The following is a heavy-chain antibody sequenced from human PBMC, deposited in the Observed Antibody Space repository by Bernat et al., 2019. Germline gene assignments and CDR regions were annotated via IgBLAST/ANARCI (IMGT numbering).Heavy chain of an antibody. D-gene: IGHD3-3*01. V-gene: IGHV3-15*01. CDR1: GFTFSNAW. CDR3: TTLTYYDFWSGTPMIDY. Sequence: EVQLVESGGGLVKPGGSLRLSCAASGFTFSNAWMSWVRQAPGKGLEWLGRIKRKTDGGTTDYAAPVKGRFTISRDDSKTTLYLQLNSLKTEDTAVYYCTTLTYYDFWSGTPMIDYWGQGTLVTVSS. J-gene: IGHJ4*02. CDR2: IKRKTDGGTT.